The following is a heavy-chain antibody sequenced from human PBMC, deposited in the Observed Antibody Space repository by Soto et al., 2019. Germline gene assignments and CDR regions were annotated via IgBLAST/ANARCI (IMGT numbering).Heavy chain of an antibody. CDR1: GGSISSSSYS. Sequence: QLQLQESGPRLVKPSETLSLTCSVSGGSISSSSYSWGWIRQPPGKGLEWIGTIYYSGSTHYNPSPEGRFPISADTPNNLLSLRLSSVTAADTAVYYCGRQPGHCGSTTCFGYYSVDVWGQGTTVTVS. D-gene: IGHD2-2*01. V-gene: IGHV4-39*01. J-gene: IGHJ6*02. CDR2: IYYSGST. CDR3: GRQPGHCGSTTCFGYYSVDV.